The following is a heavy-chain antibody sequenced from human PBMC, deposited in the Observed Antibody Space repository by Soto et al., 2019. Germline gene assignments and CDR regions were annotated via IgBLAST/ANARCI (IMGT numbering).Heavy chain of an antibody. V-gene: IGHV5-51*01. Sequence: PGESLKISCKGSGYSFTSYWIGWVRQMPGKGLEWMGIIYPGDSDTRYSPSFQGQVTISADKSISTAYLQWSSLKASDTAMYYCARHYPAAPYYYYYMDVWGKGTTVTVSS. J-gene: IGHJ6*03. CDR1: GYSFTSYW. CDR2: IYPGDSDT. D-gene: IGHD2-2*01. CDR3: ARHYPAAPYYYYYMDV.